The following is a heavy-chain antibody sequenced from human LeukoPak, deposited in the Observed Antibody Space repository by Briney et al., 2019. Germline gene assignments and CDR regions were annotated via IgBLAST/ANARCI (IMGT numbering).Heavy chain of an antibody. D-gene: IGHD3-22*01. Sequence: SETLSLTCTVSGGSITGSSYYWGWIRQPPGKGLEWIGSMYYSGSTYYNPSLKSRLTISVDTSKNQFSLKLTSVTAADTPVYYCARQYYDNTGYYYFDYWGQGTLVTVSS. CDR3: ARQYYDNTGYYYFDY. J-gene: IGHJ4*02. CDR2: MYYSGST. CDR1: GGSITGSSYY. V-gene: IGHV4-39*01.